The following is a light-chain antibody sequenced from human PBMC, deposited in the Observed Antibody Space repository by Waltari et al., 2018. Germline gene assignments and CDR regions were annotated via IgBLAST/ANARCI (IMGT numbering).Light chain of an antibody. CDR2: RND. V-gene: IGLV1-44*01. J-gene: IGLJ3*02. CDR3: ASWDDSLNGHWV. Sequence: QSVLTQPPSASGTPGQRVTISCSGTSSNLGNNVVNWYQQVPGTAHKLLIYRNDLRPSGVPDRFAASKSGTSASLAISGLQSEDEAEYYCASWDDSLNGHWVFGGGTMVTVL. CDR1: SSNLGNNV.